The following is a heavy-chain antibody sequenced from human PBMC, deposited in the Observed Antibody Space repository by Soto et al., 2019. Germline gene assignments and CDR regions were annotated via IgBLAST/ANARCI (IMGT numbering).Heavy chain of an antibody. J-gene: IGHJ3*02. CDR3: AKVVVMRAVNDALDI. Sequence: EVQLLESGGGVVQPGGSLRLSCAASGFSFNDYAMTWVRQAPGKGLEWVSAINDDGDSIYYADSVKGRFTISRDNSKNTVFLEMNSLRAEDTAAYHCAKVVVMRAVNDALDIWGQGTMVTVSS. CDR2: INDDGDSI. V-gene: IGHV3-23*01. D-gene: IGHD3-22*01. CDR1: GFSFNDYA.